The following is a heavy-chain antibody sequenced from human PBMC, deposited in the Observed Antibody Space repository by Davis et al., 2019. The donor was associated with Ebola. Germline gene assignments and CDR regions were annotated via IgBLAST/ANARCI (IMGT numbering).Heavy chain of an antibody. J-gene: IGHJ3*01. Sequence: SETLSLTCSVSGGSINGYYWNWVRQPAGKGLEWIGRISPTGNTNHNPSLKSRVSMSVDTSKNQFSLKLTSVTAADTAVYYCARSYTSGNYRDAFDVWGQGTVVAVSS. CDR2: ISPTGNT. D-gene: IGHD2-2*02. V-gene: IGHV4-4*07. CDR1: GGSINGYY. CDR3: ARSYTSGNYRDAFDV.